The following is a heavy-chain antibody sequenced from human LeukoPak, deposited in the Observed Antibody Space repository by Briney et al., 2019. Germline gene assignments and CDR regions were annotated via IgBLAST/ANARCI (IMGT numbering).Heavy chain of an antibody. D-gene: IGHD2-15*01. J-gene: IGHJ5*02. CDR2: INHSGNT. Sequence: SETLSLTCAVYGGSFSGYYWSWIRQPPGKGLDWIGEINHSGNTNYNPSLKSRVTISVDTSKNQFSLKLSSVTAADTAVYYCARGRIKYCSGGSCYSGSGWFDPWGQGTLVTVSS. CDR1: GGSFSGYY. CDR3: ARGRIKYCSGGSCYSGSGWFDP. V-gene: IGHV4-34*01.